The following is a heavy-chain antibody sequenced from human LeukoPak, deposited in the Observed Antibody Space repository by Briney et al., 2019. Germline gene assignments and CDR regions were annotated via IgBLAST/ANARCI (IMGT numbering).Heavy chain of an antibody. CDR3: ARDSSGSYYYYYYGMDV. CDR1: GFTFSSYW. V-gene: IGHV3-7*01. CDR2: IKQDGSEK. Sequence: GGSQRLSCAASGFTFSSYWMSWVRQAPGKGLEWVANIKQDGSEKYYVDSVKGRFTISRDNAKNSLYLQMNSLRAEDTAVYYCARDSSGSYYYYYYGMDVWGQGTTVTVSS. J-gene: IGHJ6*02. D-gene: IGHD1-26*01.